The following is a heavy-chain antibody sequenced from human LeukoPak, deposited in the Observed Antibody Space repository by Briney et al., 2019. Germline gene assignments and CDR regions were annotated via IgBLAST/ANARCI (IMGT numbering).Heavy chain of an antibody. CDR2: IYHSGST. CDR1: GYSISSDYY. CDR3: ARYDVWGTYRAFDY. J-gene: IGHJ4*02. V-gene: IGHV4-38-2*02. Sequence: PSETLSLTCTVSGYSISSDYYWGWIRQPPGRGLEWIGTIYHSGSTYYNPSLKSRVTISVDTPKNQFSLKLSSVTAADTAVYYCARYDVWGTYRAFDYWGQGTLVTVSS. D-gene: IGHD3-16*02.